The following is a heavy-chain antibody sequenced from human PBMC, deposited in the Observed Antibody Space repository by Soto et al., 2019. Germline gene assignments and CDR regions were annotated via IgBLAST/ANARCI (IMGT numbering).Heavy chain of an antibody. V-gene: IGHV4-30-4*01. J-gene: IGHJ4*02. CDR1: GGSITSGDYY. D-gene: IGHD1-26*01. Sequence: PSETLSLTCTVSGGSITSGDYYRSWIRQPPGKGLEWIGYIYYSGSTYYNPSLKSRVTISVDTSKNQFSLKLSSVTAADTAVYYCARGWELDFDYWGQGTLVTVSS. CDR2: IYYSGST. CDR3: ARGWELDFDY.